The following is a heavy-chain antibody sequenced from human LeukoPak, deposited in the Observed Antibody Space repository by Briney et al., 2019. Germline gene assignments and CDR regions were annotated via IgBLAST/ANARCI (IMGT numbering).Heavy chain of an antibody. CDR3: ARGASIAAAGTWGFDY. D-gene: IGHD6-13*01. CDR1: GYTFTDYY. CDR2: INPNSGGT. J-gene: IGHJ4*02. V-gene: IGHV1-2*06. Sequence: ASVTVSCMASGYTFTDYYMHWVRQAPGQGLEWMGRINPNSGGTNYAQKFQGRVTMTRDTSISTADMELSRLRSDDTAVYYCARGASIAAAGTWGFDYWGQGTLVTVSS.